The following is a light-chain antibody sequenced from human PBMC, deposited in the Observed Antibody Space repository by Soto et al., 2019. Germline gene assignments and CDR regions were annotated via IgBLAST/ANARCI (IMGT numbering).Light chain of an antibody. CDR3: SSYISSSTYV. CDR2: DVS. CDR1: SSDIGRYNY. V-gene: IGLV2-14*01. Sequence: QSVLTQPASVSRSPGQSITISCTGTSSDIGRYNYVSWYQQYPGKAPKFMIYDVSNRPSGVSNRFSGSKSGNTASLTISGLQAEDEADYYCSSYISSSTYVFGTGTKVT. J-gene: IGLJ1*01.